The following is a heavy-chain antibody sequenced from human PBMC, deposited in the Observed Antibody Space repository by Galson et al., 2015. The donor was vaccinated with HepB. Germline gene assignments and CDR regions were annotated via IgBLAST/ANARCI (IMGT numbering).Heavy chain of an antibody. CDR2: ISYDGSNR. Sequence: SLRLSCAASGFTFSSYAMHWVRQAPGKGLEWVAVISYDGSNRYYADSVKGRFTISRDNSKNTLYLQMNSLRAEDSAVFHCARAPSLGDSKCDYWGQGTLVTVSS. CDR3: ARAPSLGDSKCDY. CDR1: GFTFSSYA. V-gene: IGHV3-30*04. J-gene: IGHJ4*02. D-gene: IGHD2-21*02.